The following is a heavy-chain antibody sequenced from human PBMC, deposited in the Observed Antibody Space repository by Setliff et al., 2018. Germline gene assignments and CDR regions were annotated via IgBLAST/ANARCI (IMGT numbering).Heavy chain of an antibody. J-gene: IGHJ3*02. D-gene: IGHD3-10*01. Sequence: VASVKVSCKASGYSFIDYYIHWVRQAPGQGPEWMGRVNPKNGGILYSQKFEGRVSMTGDRTISTVHMDLRSLTFDDTAVYYCARPRSNYNRGAFSIWGQGTMVTVSS. CDR2: VNPKNGGI. CDR1: GYSFIDYY. V-gene: IGHV1-2*06. CDR3: ARPRSNYNRGAFSI.